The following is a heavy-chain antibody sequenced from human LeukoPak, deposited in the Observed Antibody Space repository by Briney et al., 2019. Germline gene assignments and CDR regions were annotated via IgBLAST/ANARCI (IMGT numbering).Heavy chain of an antibody. V-gene: IGHV3-23*01. CDR2: ISGSGGST. Sequence: GGSLRLSCAASGFTFSSYAMSWVRQAPGKGLEWVSAISGSGGSTYYADSVKGRFTISRDNSKNTLYLQMNSLRAEDTAVYYCAQGDSYGYWGDLDYWGQGTLVTVSS. D-gene: IGHD5-18*01. J-gene: IGHJ4*02. CDR1: GFTFSSYA. CDR3: AQGDSYGYWGDLDY.